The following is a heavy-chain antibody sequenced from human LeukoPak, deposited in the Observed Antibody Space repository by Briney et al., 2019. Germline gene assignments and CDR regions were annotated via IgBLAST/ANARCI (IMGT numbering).Heavy chain of an antibody. CDR2: IIPILGIA. CDR3: ASEKRVGSSWYDDRYGMDV. J-gene: IGHJ6*02. D-gene: IGHD6-13*01. V-gene: IGHV1-69*04. Sequence: GSSVKVSCKASGGTFSSYAISWVRQAPGQGLEWMGRIIPILGIANYAQKFQGRVTITADKSTSTAYMELSSLRSEDTAVYYCASEKRVGSSWYDDRYGMDVWGQGTTVTVFS. CDR1: GGTFSSYA.